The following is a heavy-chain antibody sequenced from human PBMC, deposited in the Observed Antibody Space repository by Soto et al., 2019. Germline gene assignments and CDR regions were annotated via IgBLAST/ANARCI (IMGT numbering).Heavy chain of an antibody. CDR3: ATQYSSGSSLDY. J-gene: IGHJ4*02. D-gene: IGHD6-19*01. CDR1: GGSISSSSYY. CDR2: IYYSGST. Sequence: SETLSLTCTVSGGSISSSSYYWGWIRQPPGKGLEWIGSIYYSGSTYYNPSLKSRVTISVDTSKNQFSLKLSSVTAADTAVYYCATQYSSGSSLDYWGQGTLVTVSS. V-gene: IGHV4-39*01.